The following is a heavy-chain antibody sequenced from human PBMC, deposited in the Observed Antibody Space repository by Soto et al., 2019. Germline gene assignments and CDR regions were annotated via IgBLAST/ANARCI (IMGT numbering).Heavy chain of an antibody. CDR2: IYWDDDK. CDR3: AHTVYYGSGPDWFDP. Sequence: QITLKESGPTLVKPTQTLTLTCTFSGFSLSTSGVGVGWIRQPPGKALEWLALIYWDDDKRYSPSLKSRLTTTKDTSKNQVVLTMTNMDPVDTATYLCAHTVYYGSGPDWFDPWGQGTLVTVSS. D-gene: IGHD3-10*01. V-gene: IGHV2-5*02. J-gene: IGHJ5*02. CDR1: GFSLSTSGVG.